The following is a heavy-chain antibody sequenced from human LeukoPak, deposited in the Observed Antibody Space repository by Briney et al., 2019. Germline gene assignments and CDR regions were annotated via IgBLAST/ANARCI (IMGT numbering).Heavy chain of an antibody. V-gene: IGHV3-11*01. CDR2: ISISGSTM. CDR1: VFTFSDYF. J-gene: IGHJ4*02. Sequence: GGSLRLSRAASVFTFSDYFMSWIRQAPGKELKWVSYISISGSTMYYADSVKGLFTISRDNAKNSLYLQMNSLRAEDTAVYYCASHYDSSGYELDYFDYWGQGTLVTVSS. D-gene: IGHD3-22*01. CDR3: ASHYDSSGYELDYFDY.